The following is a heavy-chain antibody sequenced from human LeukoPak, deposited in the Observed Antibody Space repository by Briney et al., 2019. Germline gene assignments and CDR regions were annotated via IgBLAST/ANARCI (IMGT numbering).Heavy chain of an antibody. D-gene: IGHD3-10*01. J-gene: IGHJ5*02. CDR2: ISAYNGNT. CDR1: GYTFTGYY. CDR3: ARGELYYYGSGSYFASQLWFDP. Sequence: ASVKVSCKASGYTFTGYYMHWVRQAPGQGLEWTGWISAYNGNTNYAQKLQGRVTMTTDTSTSTAYMELRSLRSDETAVYYCARGELYYYGSGSYFASQLWFDPWGQGTLVTVSS. V-gene: IGHV1-18*04.